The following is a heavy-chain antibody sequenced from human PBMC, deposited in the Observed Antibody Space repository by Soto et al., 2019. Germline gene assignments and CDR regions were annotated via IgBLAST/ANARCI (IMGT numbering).Heavy chain of an antibody. CDR3: AKGGTLGVAGQGGAFDI. V-gene: IGHV3-23*01. CDR1: GFTFSSYA. Sequence: GGSLRLSCAASGFTFSSYAMSWVRQAPGKGLEWVSAISGSGGSTYYADSVKGRFTISRDNSKNTLYLQMNSLRAEDTAVYYCAKGGTLGVAGQGGAFDIWGQGTMVTVSS. CDR2: ISGSGGST. D-gene: IGHD6-19*01. J-gene: IGHJ3*02.